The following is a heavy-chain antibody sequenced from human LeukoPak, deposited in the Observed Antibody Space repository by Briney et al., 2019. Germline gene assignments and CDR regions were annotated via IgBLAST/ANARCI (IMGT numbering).Heavy chain of an antibody. J-gene: IGHJ2*01. V-gene: IGHV4-59*08. Sequence: SETLSLTCTVSGGSISSYYWSWIRQPPGKGLEWIGYIYYSGSTYYNPSLKSRVTISVDTSKNQFSLKLSSVTAADTAVYYCARHTGSGVYLWGRGTLVTVSS. CDR3: ARHTGSGVYL. CDR1: GGSISSYY. D-gene: IGHD6-13*01. CDR2: IYYSGST.